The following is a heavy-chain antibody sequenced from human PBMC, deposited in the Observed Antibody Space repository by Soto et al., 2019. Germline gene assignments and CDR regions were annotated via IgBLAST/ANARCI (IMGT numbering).Heavy chain of an antibody. Sequence: QLQLQESGPGLVKPSETLSLTCTVSGGSISSSSFHWGGIRQPPGKGLGWIGSIYYSGSTDYSPSVKSRVTKSVDTTKNQSSMKLSSVTAADTAVYYCARRERAAGTDWWFDPWGQGTLVTVSS. CDR3: ARRERAAGTDWWFDP. D-gene: IGHD6-13*01. J-gene: IGHJ5*02. CDR1: GGSISSSSFH. V-gene: IGHV4-39*01. CDR2: IYYSGST.